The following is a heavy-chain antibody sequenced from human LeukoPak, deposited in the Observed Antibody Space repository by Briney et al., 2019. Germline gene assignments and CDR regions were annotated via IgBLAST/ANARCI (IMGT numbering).Heavy chain of an antibody. CDR1: GFTFTSSA. CDR3: AAGPDIVVVPAANKRYFDY. J-gene: IGHJ4*02. Sequence: GASVKVSCKASGFTFTSSAVQWVRQARGQRLEWIGWIVVGSGNTNYAQKFQERVTITRDMSTSTAYMELSSLRSEDTAVYYCAAGPDIVVVPAANKRYFDYWGQGTLVTVSS. CDR2: IVVGSGNT. V-gene: IGHV1-58*01. D-gene: IGHD2-2*01.